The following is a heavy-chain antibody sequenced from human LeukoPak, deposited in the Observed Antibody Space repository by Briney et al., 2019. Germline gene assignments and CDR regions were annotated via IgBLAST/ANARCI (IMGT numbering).Heavy chain of an antibody. J-gene: IGHJ4*02. Sequence: ASVNVSCKASGYTDIYWLRQATGQGPEWMGWLYPNSGNPDYAQRFQGRVTMTRDTSINTAYMELSRLTSEDTAAYYCAGKKGRSYGYGFAYWGQGTLVTVSS. CDR2: LYPNSGNP. V-gene: IGHV1-8*01. CDR3: AGKKGRSYGYGFAY. CDR1: GYTD. D-gene: IGHD5-18*01.